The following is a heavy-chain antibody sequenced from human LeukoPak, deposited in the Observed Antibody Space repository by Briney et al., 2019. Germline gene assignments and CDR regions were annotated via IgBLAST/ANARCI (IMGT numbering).Heavy chain of an antibody. J-gene: IGHJ6*03. D-gene: IGHD2-2*01. CDR1: GGTFSSYA. Sequence: SVKVSCKASGGTFSSYAISWVRQAPGQGLEWMGGIIPIFGTANYAQKFQGRVTITADESTSTAYMELSSRRSEDTAVYYCARSPLDYIVVVPAAPLYYYMDVWGKGTTVTVSS. CDR2: IIPIFGTA. V-gene: IGHV1-69*01. CDR3: ARSPLDYIVVVPAAPLYYYMDV.